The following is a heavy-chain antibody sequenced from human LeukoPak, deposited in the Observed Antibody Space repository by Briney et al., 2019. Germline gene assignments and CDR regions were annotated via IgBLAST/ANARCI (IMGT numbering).Heavy chain of an antibody. Sequence: SVKVSCKASGGTFSSYAISWVRQAPGQGLEWMGGIIPIFGTANYAQKFQGRVTITADESTSTAYMELSSLRSEDTAVYYCARASEDSSGCYYESEYFQHWGQGTLVTVSS. CDR2: IIPIFGTA. D-gene: IGHD3-22*01. CDR1: GGTFSSYA. V-gene: IGHV1-69*01. J-gene: IGHJ1*01. CDR3: ARASEDSSGCYYESEYFQH.